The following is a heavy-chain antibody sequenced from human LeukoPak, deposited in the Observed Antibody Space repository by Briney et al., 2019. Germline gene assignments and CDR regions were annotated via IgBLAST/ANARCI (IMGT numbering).Heavy chain of an antibody. J-gene: IGHJ4*02. Sequence: PGGSLRLSCATSGFTFTNYAMSWVRQAPGKGLEWVSAIGASGGNTYYADSVKGRFTISRDNPKNMLYLQMNSLRAEDTAVYYCAKDRIKDGYNDYWGQGILVTVSS. CDR3: AKDRIKDGYNDY. CDR2: IGASGGNT. D-gene: IGHD5-24*01. CDR1: GFTFTNYA. V-gene: IGHV3-23*01.